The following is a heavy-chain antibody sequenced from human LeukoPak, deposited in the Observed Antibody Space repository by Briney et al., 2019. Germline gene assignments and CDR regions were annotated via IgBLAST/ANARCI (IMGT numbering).Heavy chain of an antibody. Sequence: PGGSLRLSCSVSGFTFTSFAMSWVRQAPGRGLEWVAIINAGGNTTYYADSVKGRFIISRDNSKNTMSVQMNRLRAEDTAVYYCAKEGEICFGRRCYSHYHYAMGAWGQGTTVTVSS. CDR3: AKEGEICFGRRCYSHYHYAMGA. V-gene: IGHV3-23*01. D-gene: IGHD2-21*01. CDR2: INAGGNTT. CDR1: GFTFTSFA. J-gene: IGHJ6*02.